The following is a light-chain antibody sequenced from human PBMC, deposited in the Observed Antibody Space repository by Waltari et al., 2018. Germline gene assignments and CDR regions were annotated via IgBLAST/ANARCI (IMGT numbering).Light chain of an antibody. J-gene: IGLJ2*01. CDR3: LVWHSTTDHHGV. CDR1: HIGSKS. CDR2: YDS. Sequence: SYVVTQSPSVSVAPGETARITCGGAHIGSKSVHWYQPRPGQAPVLVISYDSDRPSGIPERFSGSNSGNTATLTISWVEADDEADYYCLVWHSTTDHHGVFGGGTKLTVL. V-gene: IGLV3-21*04.